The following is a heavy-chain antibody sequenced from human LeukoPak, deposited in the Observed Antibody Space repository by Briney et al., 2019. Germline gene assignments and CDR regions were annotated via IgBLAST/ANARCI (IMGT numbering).Heavy chain of an antibody. CDR1: GFTFSSYW. V-gene: IGHV3-74*01. Sequence: PGGSLRLSCAASGFTFSSYWMHWVRQAPGRGLVWVSRINSDGSSTSYADSVKGRFTISRDNAKNTPYLQMNSLRSDDTAVYYCARDLLGSGSYNYWGQGTLVTVSS. CDR2: INSDGSST. CDR3: ARDLLGSGSYNY. J-gene: IGHJ4*02. D-gene: IGHD3-10*01.